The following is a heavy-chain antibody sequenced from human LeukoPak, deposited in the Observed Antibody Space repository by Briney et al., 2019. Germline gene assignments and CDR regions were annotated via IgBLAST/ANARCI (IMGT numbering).Heavy chain of an antibody. V-gene: IGHV3-74*01. J-gene: IGHJ4*02. CDR3: LRDLNWSLDQ. D-gene: IGHD1-20*01. CDR1: GFTFSNYM. Sequence: PGESLRLSCAASGFTFSNYMMHWVRQAPGKGLVWVSRIKSGGITITYADSVKGRFTISRDNAKNTLYLQMNSLRAEDTAVYYCLRDLNWSLDQWGQGTLVTVSS. CDR2: IKSGGITI.